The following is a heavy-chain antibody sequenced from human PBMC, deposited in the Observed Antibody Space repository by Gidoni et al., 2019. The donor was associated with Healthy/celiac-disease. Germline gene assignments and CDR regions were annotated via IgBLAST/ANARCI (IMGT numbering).Heavy chain of an antibody. J-gene: IGHJ5*02. Sequence: QVQLQESGPGLVKPSQTLSLTCTVSGGSISSGDYYWGWIRQPPGKGLEWIGYIYYSGSTYYNPSLKSRVTISVDTSKNQFSLKLSSVTAADTAVYYCAREAITFGGVIVSSWFDPWGQGTLVTVSS. CDR3: AREAITFGGVIVSSWFDP. V-gene: IGHV4-30-4*01. CDR2: IYYSGST. D-gene: IGHD3-16*02. CDR1: GGSISSGDYY.